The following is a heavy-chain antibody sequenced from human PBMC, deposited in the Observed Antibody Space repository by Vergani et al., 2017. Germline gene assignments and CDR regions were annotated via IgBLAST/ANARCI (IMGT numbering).Heavy chain of an antibody. Sequence: EVQLLESGGGLLQPGGSLRLSCAASGFTFSSYAMSWVRQAPGKGLEWVSAIVGRGGSTYYADSVKGRFTISGDNSKNTLYLQMNSLRAEDTAVYYCAXDRNDFWSGLGGQDAFDIWGQGTMVTVSS. CDR1: GFTFSSYA. J-gene: IGHJ3*02. V-gene: IGHV3-23*01. CDR3: AXDRNDFWSGLGGQDAFDI. D-gene: IGHD3-3*01. CDR2: IVGRGGST.